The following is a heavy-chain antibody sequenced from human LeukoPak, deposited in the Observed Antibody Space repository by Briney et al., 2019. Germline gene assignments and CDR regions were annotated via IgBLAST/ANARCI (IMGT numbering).Heavy chain of an antibody. CDR1: GSSINSADY. J-gene: IGHJ6*03. V-gene: IGHV4-38-2*02. D-gene: IGHD3-3*01. CDR2: IFHSGRA. CDR3: ARAVERYNFWSGYYRTDYYYYMDV. Sequence: PSETLSLTCTVSGSSINSADYWGWIRQPPGEGLEYIGSIFHSGRAYYNPSLESRITISMDTSKNQFSLKLDSVTAADTAVYYCARAVERYNFWSGYYRTDYYYYMDVWGKGTTVTVSS.